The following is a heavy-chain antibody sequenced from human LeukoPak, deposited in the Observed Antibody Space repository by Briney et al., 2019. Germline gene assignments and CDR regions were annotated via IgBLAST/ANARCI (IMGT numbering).Heavy chain of an antibody. CDR3: AREFYDRGPRGYYYYMDV. CDR1: GYTFTSYG. Sequence: GASVKVSCKASGYTFTSYGISWVRQAPGQGLEWMGWISAYNGNTNYAQKLQGRVTVTTDTSTSTAYMELRSLRSDDTAVYYCAREFYDRGPRGYYYYMDVWGKGTTVTVSS. J-gene: IGHJ6*03. V-gene: IGHV1-18*01. CDR2: ISAYNGNT. D-gene: IGHD5/OR15-5a*01.